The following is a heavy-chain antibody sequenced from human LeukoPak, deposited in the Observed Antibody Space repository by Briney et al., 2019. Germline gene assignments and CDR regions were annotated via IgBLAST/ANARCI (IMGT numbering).Heavy chain of an antibody. Sequence: ASVKVSCKASGYTFTSYAINWVRQATGQGLEWMGWMNPNSGNTGYAQKFQGRVTMTRNTSISTAYMELSSLRSEDTAVYYCARGPSGYSSSWYAYRENWFDPWGQGTLVTVSS. J-gene: IGHJ5*02. CDR2: MNPNSGNT. D-gene: IGHD6-13*01. V-gene: IGHV1-8*01. CDR1: GYTFTSYA. CDR3: ARGPSGYSSSWYAYRENWFDP.